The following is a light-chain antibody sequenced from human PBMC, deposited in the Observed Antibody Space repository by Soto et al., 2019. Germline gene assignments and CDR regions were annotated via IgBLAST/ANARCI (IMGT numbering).Light chain of an antibody. Sequence: QSALTQPPSASGSPGQSVTISCTGTSSDVGGYNYVSWYQQHPGKAPKLMIYEVSMRPSGVPDRFSGSKSGNTASLTVSGLQAEDEADYYCSSYAGSNNLGVFGTGTKLTVL. CDR2: EVS. J-gene: IGLJ1*01. CDR1: SSDVGGYNY. CDR3: SSYAGSNNLGV. V-gene: IGLV2-8*01.